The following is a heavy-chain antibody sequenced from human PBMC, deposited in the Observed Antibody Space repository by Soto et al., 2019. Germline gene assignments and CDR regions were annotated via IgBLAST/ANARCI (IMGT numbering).Heavy chain of an antibody. Sequence: GGSLRLSCTASGFIFSTSALTWVRQAPGKGLEWVSTINGGGDTNYADSVKGRFTISRDNSKGTLYLQMSSLRAADTAVYYCAKESFDWFFDLWGRGTLVTVSS. V-gene: IGHV3-23*01. J-gene: IGHJ2*01. CDR3: AKESFDWFFDL. CDR2: INGGGDT. CDR1: GFIFSTSA.